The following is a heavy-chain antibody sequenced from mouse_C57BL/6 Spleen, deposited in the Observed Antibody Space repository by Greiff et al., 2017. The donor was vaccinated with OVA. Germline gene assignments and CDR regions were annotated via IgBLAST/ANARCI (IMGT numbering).Heavy chain of an antibody. Sequence: VQLQQSGPELVKPGASVKISCKASGYAFSSSWMNWVKQRPGKGLEWIGRLYPGDGDTNYNGKFKGKATLTADKSSSTAYMQLSSLTSEDSAVYFCARIYYGNPGAMDYWGQGTSVTVSS. CDR2: LYPGDGDT. V-gene: IGHV1-82*01. D-gene: IGHD2-1*01. CDR3: ARIYYGNPGAMDY. CDR1: GYAFSSSW. J-gene: IGHJ4*01.